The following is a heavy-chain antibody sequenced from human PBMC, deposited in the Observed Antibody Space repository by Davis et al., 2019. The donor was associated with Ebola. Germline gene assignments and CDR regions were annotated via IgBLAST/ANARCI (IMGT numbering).Heavy chain of an antibody. J-gene: IGHJ6*02. D-gene: IGHD2-15*01. CDR3: ARTPVVAAPNYYYYYGMDV. CDR1: GGSFSGYY. Sequence: MPSETLSLTCAVYGGSFSGYYWSWIRQPPGKGLEWIGEINHSGSTNYNPSLKSRVTISVDTSKNQFSLRLSSVTAADTALYYCARTPVVAAPNYYYYYGMDVWGHGTTVTVSS. V-gene: IGHV4-34*01. CDR2: INHSGST.